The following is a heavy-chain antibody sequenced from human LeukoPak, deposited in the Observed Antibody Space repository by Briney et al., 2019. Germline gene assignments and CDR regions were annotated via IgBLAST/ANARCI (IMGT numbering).Heavy chain of an antibody. Sequence: ASVKVSCKASGYTFTGYYMHWVRQAPGQGLEWMGRINPNSGGTNYAQKFQGRVTMTRDTSVSTAYMELSRLRSDDTAVYYCASLVRDCSSTSCSAVDYWGQGTLVTVSS. J-gene: IGHJ4*02. CDR3: ASLVRDCSSTSCSAVDY. V-gene: IGHV1-2*06. CDR1: GYTFTGYY. CDR2: INPNSGGT. D-gene: IGHD2-2*01.